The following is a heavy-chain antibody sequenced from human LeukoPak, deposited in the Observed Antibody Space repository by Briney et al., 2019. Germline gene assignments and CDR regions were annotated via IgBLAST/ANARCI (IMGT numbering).Heavy chain of an antibody. CDR2: IGTESDP. J-gene: IGHJ2*01. CDR3: ASGERPPPYTTDAWYFAL. D-gene: IGHD1-26*01. Sequence: PGGSLRLSCAASGFTFSNSDMHWVRQSAGKGLEWVSTIGTESDPFYPGSVKGRFTISRDNAKNSLYLQMSSLRAGDTGVYYCASGERPPPYTTDAWYFALWGRGTLVTVSS. CDR1: GFTFSNSD. V-gene: IGHV3-13*05.